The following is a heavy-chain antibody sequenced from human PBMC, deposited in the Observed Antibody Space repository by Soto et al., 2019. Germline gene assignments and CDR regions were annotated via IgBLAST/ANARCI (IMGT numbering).Heavy chain of an antibody. CDR1: VYTFNCYY. Sequence: XSVKVSCKASVYTFNCYYIHCVRQAPGQGLEWMGWINPNSGGTNYAQKFQGRVTMTRDTSISTAYMELSRLRSDDTAVYYCAREKLYGSVAYWGQGNLVTVSS. D-gene: IGHD3-10*01. V-gene: IGHV1-2*02. CDR3: AREKLYGSVAY. CDR2: INPNSGGT. J-gene: IGHJ4*02.